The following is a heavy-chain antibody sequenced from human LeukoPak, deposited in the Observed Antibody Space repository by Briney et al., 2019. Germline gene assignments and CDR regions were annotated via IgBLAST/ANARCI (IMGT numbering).Heavy chain of an antibody. J-gene: IGHJ4*02. CDR2: ISTSGSP. CDR3: ATAQMVGATMWFDY. Sequence: SETLSLTCTVSGGSISNYYWTWIRQPPGKGLEWIGFISTSGSPNHNPSLKSRVTISVDTSKNQFSLKLSSVTAADTAVYYCATAQMVGATMWFDYWGQGTLVTVSS. CDR1: GGSISNYY. D-gene: IGHD1-26*01. V-gene: IGHV4-4*09.